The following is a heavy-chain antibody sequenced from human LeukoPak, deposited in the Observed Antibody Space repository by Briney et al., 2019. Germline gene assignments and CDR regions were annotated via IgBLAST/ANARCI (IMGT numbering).Heavy chain of an antibody. J-gene: IGHJ4*02. Sequence: ASVKVSCKASGYTFTSYYMHWVRQATGQGLEWMGIINPGGGSTNYAQKFQGRVTMTRDTSTSTVYMELSSLRSEDTALYYCARVSCSGDSCYSLFDFWGQETLVTVSS. V-gene: IGHV1-46*01. CDR3: ARVSCSGDSCYSLFDF. CDR1: GYTFTSYY. D-gene: IGHD2-15*01. CDR2: INPGGGST.